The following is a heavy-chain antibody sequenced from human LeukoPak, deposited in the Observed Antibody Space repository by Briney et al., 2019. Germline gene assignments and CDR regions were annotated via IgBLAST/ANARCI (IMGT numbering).Heavy chain of an antibody. Sequence: RPSETLSLTCTVSGGSISSYYWSWIRQPPGKGLEWIGYIYYSGSTNYNPSLKSRVTISVDTSKNQFSLKLSSVTAADTAVYYCARVGYSGLIGYWGQGTLVTVSS. CDR1: GGSISSYY. CDR3: ARVGYSGLIGY. CDR2: IYYSGST. D-gene: IGHD5-12*01. V-gene: IGHV4-59*01. J-gene: IGHJ4*02.